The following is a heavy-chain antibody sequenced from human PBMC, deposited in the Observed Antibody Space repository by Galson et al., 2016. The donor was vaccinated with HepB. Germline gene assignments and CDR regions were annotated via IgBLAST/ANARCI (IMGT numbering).Heavy chain of an antibody. CDR1: GFAFYSFD. V-gene: IGHV3-23*01. CDR3: TKKVTISGTGDY. CDR2: ISGSGGDT. Sequence: SLRLSCAASGFAFYSFDMSWVRQAPGKGLEWVSSISGSGGDTYYTDSVKGRFTVSRDNSKNTLYLHMNNLGAEDTAVYYCTKKVTISGTGDYWGQGTLVSVSA. J-gene: IGHJ4*02. D-gene: IGHD5-24*01.